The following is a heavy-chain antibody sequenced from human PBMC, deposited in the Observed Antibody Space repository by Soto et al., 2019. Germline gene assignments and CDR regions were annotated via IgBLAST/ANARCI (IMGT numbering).Heavy chain of an antibody. J-gene: IGHJ4*02. CDR1: GFTFSSYG. D-gene: IGHD4-17*01. CDR3: AKDRAYGGNSEGFDY. CDR2: ISYDGSNK. Sequence: VQLVESGGGVVQPGRSLRLSCAASGFTFSSYGMHWVRQAPGKGLEWVAVISYDGSNKYYADSVKGRFTISRDNSKNTLYLQMNSLRAEDTAVYYCAKDRAYGGNSEGFDYWGQGTLVTVSS. V-gene: IGHV3-30*18.